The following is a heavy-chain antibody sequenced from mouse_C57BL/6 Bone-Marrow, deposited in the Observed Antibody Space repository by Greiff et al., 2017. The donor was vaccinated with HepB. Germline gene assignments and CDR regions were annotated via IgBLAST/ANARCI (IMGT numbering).Heavy chain of an antibody. J-gene: IGHJ3*01. CDR2: IYPRSGNT. Sequence: QVQLQQSGAELARPGASVKLSCKASGYTFTSYGISWVKQRTGQGLEWIGEIYPRSGNTYYNEKFKGKATLTADKSSSTAYMELRSLTSEDSAVYFCARSGYGSSPFAYWGQGTLVTVSA. CDR3: ARSGYGSSPFAY. V-gene: IGHV1-81*01. D-gene: IGHD1-1*01. CDR1: GYTFTSYG.